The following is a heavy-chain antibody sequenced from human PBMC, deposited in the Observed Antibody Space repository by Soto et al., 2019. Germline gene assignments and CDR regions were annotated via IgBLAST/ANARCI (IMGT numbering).Heavy chain of an antibody. J-gene: IGHJ3*02. CDR2: IIPILGSA. CDR1: GGTLSNYA. D-gene: IGHD1-26*01. Sequence: QVQLVQSGAEVKKPGSSVKVSCKASGGTLSNYAISWVRQAPGQGLEWMGGIIPILGSANYAQKFQDRVTITADESTSTTYMELSSLRSGDAAVYYCACRERADAFDTWGQGTLVTVSS. V-gene: IGHV1-69*01. CDR3: ACRERADAFDT.